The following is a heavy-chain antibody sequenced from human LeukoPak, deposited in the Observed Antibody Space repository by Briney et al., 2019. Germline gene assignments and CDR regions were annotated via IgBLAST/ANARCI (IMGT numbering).Heavy chain of an antibody. Sequence: GGSLRLSCAASGFTFISYSMNWVRQAPGKGLEWVAFIRYDGSNKYYADSVKGRFTISRDNSKNTLYLQMNSLRAEDTAVYYCAKDHSWNWGQGTLVTVSS. CDR3: AKDHSWN. V-gene: IGHV3-30*02. CDR1: GFTFISYS. CDR2: IRYDGSNK. J-gene: IGHJ4*02. D-gene: IGHD1-1*01.